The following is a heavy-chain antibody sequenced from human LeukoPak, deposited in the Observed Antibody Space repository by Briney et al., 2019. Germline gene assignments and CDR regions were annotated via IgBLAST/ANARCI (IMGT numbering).Heavy chain of an antibody. J-gene: IGHJ4*02. V-gene: IGHV3-74*01. Sequence: GGSLRLSCAASGFTFSIYWMHCVRRAPGKGLVGVSRINCDGSSTSYADSVKGRFTISRDNAKNTLYLQMNSLRAEDTAVYYCARGSLWFRELSSTLDYWGQGTLVTVSS. CDR2: INCDGSST. D-gene: IGHD3-10*01. CDR1: GFTFSIYW. CDR3: ARGSLWFRELSSTLDY.